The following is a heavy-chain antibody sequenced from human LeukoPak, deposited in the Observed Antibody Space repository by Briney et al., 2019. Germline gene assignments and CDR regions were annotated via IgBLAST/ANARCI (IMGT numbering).Heavy chain of an antibody. D-gene: IGHD6-13*01. CDR3: ARDDAGPGYSSSWYYFDY. V-gene: IGHV1-18*01. CDR1: GYTFTSYG. J-gene: IGHJ4*02. Sequence: ASVKVSCKASGYTFTSYGISWVRQAPGQGLEWMGWISAYNGNTNYAQKLQGGVTMTTDTSTSTAYMELRSLRSDDTAVYYCARDDAGPGYSSSWYYFDYWGQGTLVTVSS. CDR2: ISAYNGNT.